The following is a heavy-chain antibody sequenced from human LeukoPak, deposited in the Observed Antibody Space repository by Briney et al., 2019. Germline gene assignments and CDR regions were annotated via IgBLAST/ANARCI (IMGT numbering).Heavy chain of an antibody. V-gene: IGHV1-69*04. D-gene: IGHD3-16*02. Sequence: ASLKLSCTASGVTPSSYAIGWVRPAPGQGLEWMGRIIPILGIANYAQKFQGRVTITADKSTSTAYMELSSLRSEDTAVYYCARSFGGVIVFLDYWGQGTLVTVSS. J-gene: IGHJ4*02. CDR3: ARSFGGVIVFLDY. CDR2: IIPILGIA. CDR1: GVTPSSYA.